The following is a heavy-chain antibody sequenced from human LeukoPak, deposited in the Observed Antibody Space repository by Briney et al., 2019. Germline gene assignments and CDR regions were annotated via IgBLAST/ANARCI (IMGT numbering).Heavy chain of an antibody. CDR3: ARVHPTLYYYGMDV. CDR2: IYHSGST. V-gene: IGHV4-30-2*01. J-gene: IGHJ6*04. CDR1: GGSISSGGYS. Sequence: TLSLTCAVSGGSISSGGYSWSWIRQPPGKGLEWIGYIYHSGSTYYNPSLKSRVTISEDRSKNQFSLKLSSVTAADTAVYYCARVHPTLYYYGMDVWGKGTTVTVSS.